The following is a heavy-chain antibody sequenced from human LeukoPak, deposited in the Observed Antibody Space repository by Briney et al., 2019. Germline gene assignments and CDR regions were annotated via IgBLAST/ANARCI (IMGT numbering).Heavy chain of an antibody. D-gene: IGHD5-24*01. V-gene: IGHV1-18*01. Sequence: ASVKVSCKASGYTFTSYGFSWVRQAPGQGLEWMGWISANNGDTNYAQKFQDRVTMTTDTSTNTAYMELRSLRSDDTAVYYCVRAMAPLDTFNYQYAMDVWGQGTMVTVSS. CDR2: ISANNGDT. CDR1: GYTFTSYG. CDR3: VRAMAPLDTFNYQYAMDV. J-gene: IGHJ6*02.